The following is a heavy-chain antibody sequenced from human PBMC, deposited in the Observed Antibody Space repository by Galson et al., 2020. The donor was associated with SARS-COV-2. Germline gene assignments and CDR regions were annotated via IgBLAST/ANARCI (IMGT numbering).Heavy chain of an antibody. V-gene: IGHV4-31*03. J-gene: IGHJ4*02. Sequence: SETLSLTCTVSGGSISSDGSYWSWIRQHPEKGLEWIGYIFYSGFTHYNPSLRSRVTMALDTSKNQFSLKLNSVTAADTAVYYCASGLGGDYWGRGTLVTVSS. CDR1: GGSISSDGSY. CDR3: ASGLGGDY. CDR2: IFYSGFT. D-gene: IGHD1-26*01.